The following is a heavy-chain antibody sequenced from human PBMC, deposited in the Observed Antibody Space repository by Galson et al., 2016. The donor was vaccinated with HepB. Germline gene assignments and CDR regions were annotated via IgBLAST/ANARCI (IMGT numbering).Heavy chain of an antibody. J-gene: IGHJ5*02. Sequence: SVKVSCKASGGTFNSYVINWVRQAPGHGLEWMGGITPIFGSATYAQKFQGRVTITAVKSAHTVCMELRSLRSEDTAVYYCARGATVGARVWFDPWGQGTLVTVSS. D-gene: IGHD1-26*01. V-gene: IGHV1-69*06. CDR1: GGTFNSYV. CDR3: ARGATVGARVWFDP. CDR2: ITPIFGSA.